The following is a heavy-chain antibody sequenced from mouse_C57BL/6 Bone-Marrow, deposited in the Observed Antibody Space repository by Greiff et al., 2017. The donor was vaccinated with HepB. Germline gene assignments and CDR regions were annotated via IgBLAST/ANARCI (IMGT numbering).Heavy chain of an antibody. D-gene: IGHD1-1*01. CDR3: ARGARYYGSSYEGFDY. CDR2: ISSGGSYT. V-gene: IGHV5-6*01. CDR1: GFTFSSYG. Sequence: EVMLVESGGDLVKPGGSLKLSCAASGFTFSSYGMSWVRQTPDKRLEWVATISSGGSYTYYPDSVKGRFTISRDNAKNTLYLQMSSLKSEDTAMYYCARGARYYGSSYEGFDYWGQGTTLTVSS. J-gene: IGHJ2*01.